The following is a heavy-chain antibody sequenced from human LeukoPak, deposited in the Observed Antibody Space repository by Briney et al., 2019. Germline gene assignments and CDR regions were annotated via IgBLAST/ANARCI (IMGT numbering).Heavy chain of an antibody. CDR2: IWYDGINK. J-gene: IGHJ4*02. V-gene: IGHV3-33*01. CDR3: ASNYYDSSGYSIDY. CDR1: GFTFSSYG. D-gene: IGHD3-22*01. Sequence: GGSLRLFCAVSGFTFSSYGMRWVRLDPGKGLEWVAVIWYDGINKYYAHSVNGRFTISRDNYKNTLYLQMNCLRVEDTAVYYCASNYYDSSGYSIDYWGQGTLVTVSS.